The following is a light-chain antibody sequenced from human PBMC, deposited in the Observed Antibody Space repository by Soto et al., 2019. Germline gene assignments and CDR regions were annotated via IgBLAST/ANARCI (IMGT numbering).Light chain of an antibody. CDR2: AAS. J-gene: IGKJ2*01. CDR3: QQYDSYTNT. CDR1: QSVSSY. Sequence: EIVLTPSPASLSLSPGERATLSCRASQSVSSYLAWYQQKPGQAPRLLIYAASLRATGIPARFSGSGSGTEFTLTISSLQSEDFGIYYCQQYDSYTNTFGQGTRLEIK. V-gene: IGKV3D-15*01.